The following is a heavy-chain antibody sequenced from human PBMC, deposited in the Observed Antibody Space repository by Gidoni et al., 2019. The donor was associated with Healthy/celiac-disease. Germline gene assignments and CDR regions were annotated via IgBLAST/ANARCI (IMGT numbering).Heavy chain of an antibody. J-gene: IGHJ4*02. D-gene: IGHD3-16*01. CDR1: GGSISSGGYY. CDR2: IYYSGST. Sequence: QVQLQESGPGLVKPSQTLSLTCTVSGGSISSGGYYWSWIRQHPGTGLEWIGYIYYSGSTYYNPSLKSRVTISVDTSKNQFSLKLSAVTAADTAVYYCARNWASPNYFDYWGQGTLVTVSS. V-gene: IGHV4-31*03. CDR3: ARNWASPNYFDY.